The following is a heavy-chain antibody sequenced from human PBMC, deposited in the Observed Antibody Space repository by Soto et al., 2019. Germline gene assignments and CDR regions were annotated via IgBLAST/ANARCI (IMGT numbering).Heavy chain of an antibody. D-gene: IGHD3-16*02. CDR3: ASSILITFGGVIVPDAFDI. CDR2: IYYSGST. CDR1: GGSISSGGYY. V-gene: IGHV4-31*03. Sequence: QVQLQESGPGLVKPSQTLSLTCTVSGGSISSGGYYWSWIRQHPGKGLEWIGYIYYSGSTYYNPSLKSRVTISVDTSKQQFSLKLSSVTAADTAVYYCASSILITFGGVIVPDAFDIWGQGTMVTVSS. J-gene: IGHJ3*02.